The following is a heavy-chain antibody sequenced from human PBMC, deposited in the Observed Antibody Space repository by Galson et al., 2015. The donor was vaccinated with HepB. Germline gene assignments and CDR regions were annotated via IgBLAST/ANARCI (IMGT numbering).Heavy chain of an antibody. D-gene: IGHD2-15*01. J-gene: IGHJ4*02. V-gene: IGHV3-23*01. Sequence: SLRLSCAASGFTFSSYAMSWVRQAPGKGLEWVSAISGSGGSTYYADSVKGRFTISRDNSKNTLYLQMNSLRVEDTAVYYCAKDPGYCSGGSCYHIGYFDYWGQGTLVTVSS. CDR3: AKDPGYCSGGSCYHIGYFDY. CDR2: ISGSGGST. CDR1: GFTFSSYA.